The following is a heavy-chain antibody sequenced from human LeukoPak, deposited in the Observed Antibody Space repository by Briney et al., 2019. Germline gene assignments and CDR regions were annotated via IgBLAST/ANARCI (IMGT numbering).Heavy chain of an antibody. J-gene: IGHJ4*02. CDR2: NNPSTGDT. Sequence: GASVKVSCKTSGYTFTGYFINWVRQAPGQGLEWMGWNNPSTGDTNYAQNFQGRVTMTRDTSISTAYMEVRRLRSDDTAVYYCAREGSTVVVPPYYFDYWGQGTLVTVSS. CDR1: GYTFTGYF. CDR3: AREGSTVVVPPYYFDY. D-gene: IGHD2-15*01. V-gene: IGHV1-2*02.